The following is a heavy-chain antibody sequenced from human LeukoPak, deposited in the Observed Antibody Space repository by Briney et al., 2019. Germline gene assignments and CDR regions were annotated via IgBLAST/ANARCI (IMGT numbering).Heavy chain of an antibody. CDR3: ARPLKDILTGYYFVY. Sequence: GGSLRLSCAASGFTFSDYYMGWIRPAPGRGLEWVSYISSSSSYTNYADSVKGRFTISRDNAKNSLYLQMSSLRAEETAVYNCARPLKDILTGYYFVYWGQGTLVTVSS. CDR1: GFTFSDYY. V-gene: IGHV3-11*06. D-gene: IGHD3-9*01. CDR2: ISSSSSYT. J-gene: IGHJ4*02.